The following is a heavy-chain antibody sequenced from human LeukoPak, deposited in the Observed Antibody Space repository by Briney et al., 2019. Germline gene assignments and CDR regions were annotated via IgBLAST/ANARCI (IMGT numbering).Heavy chain of an antibody. V-gene: IGHV4-30-4*08. CDR1: GGSISCGDYY. Sequence: SQTLSLTCTVSGGSISCGDYYWSWIRQPPGKGLEWIGYIYYSGSTYYNPSLKSRVTISVDTSKNQFSLKLSSVTAADTAVYYCARGHYGSGSYYSRGGYFDYWGQGTLVTVSS. CDR2: IYYSGST. CDR3: ARGHYGSGSYYSRGGYFDY. D-gene: IGHD3-10*01. J-gene: IGHJ4*02.